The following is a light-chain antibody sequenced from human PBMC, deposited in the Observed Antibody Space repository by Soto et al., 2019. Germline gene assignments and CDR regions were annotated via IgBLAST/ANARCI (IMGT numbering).Light chain of an antibody. CDR2: DAS. Sequence: EIVLTQSPATLSLSPGERATLSCRASQSVSSYLAWYQQKPGQAPRLLIYDASHRATGIPARFSGSGSGTDFTLTISSLEPEDFAVYYCQQRSNWGYTFGQGTKLEIK. V-gene: IGKV3-11*01. CDR1: QSVSSY. CDR3: QQRSNWGYT. J-gene: IGKJ2*01.